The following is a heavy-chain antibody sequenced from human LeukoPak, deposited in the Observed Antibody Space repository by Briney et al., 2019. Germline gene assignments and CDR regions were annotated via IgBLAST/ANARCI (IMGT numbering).Heavy chain of an antibody. CDR3: ARVRFHDFWSGYYTYYYYYMDV. CDR1: GGSFSGYY. D-gene: IGHD3-3*01. Sequence: SETLSLTCAVYGGSFSGYYWSWIRQSPGKGLEWIGEINHSGSPNYNPSLKSLVTISVGTSKNQFSLKLSSVTAADTAVYYCARVRFHDFWSGYYTYYYYYMDVWGKGTTVTVSS. J-gene: IGHJ6*03. CDR2: INHSGSP. V-gene: IGHV4-34*01.